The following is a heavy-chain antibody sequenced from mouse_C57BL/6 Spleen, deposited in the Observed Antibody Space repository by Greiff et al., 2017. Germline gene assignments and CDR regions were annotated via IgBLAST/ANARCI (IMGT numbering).Heavy chain of an antibody. Sequence: VQLQQPGAELVRPGASVKLSCKASGYTFTSYWIPWVKQRPGQGLEWIGVIDPSDSRHNYHQKFKGKATLTVDTSSSTAYMQLSILTSEDSAVDDCARSGKIAMDYWGQGTSVTVSS. V-gene: IGHV1-59*01. J-gene: IGHJ4*01. CDR2: IDPSDSRH. D-gene: IGHD2-1*01. CDR1: GYTFTSYW. CDR3: ARSGKIAMDY.